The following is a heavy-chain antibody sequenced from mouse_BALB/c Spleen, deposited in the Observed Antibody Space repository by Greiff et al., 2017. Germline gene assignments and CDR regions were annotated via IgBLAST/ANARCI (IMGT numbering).Heavy chain of an antibody. CDR2: INPSNGRT. V-gene: IGHV1S81*02. D-gene: IGHD3-3*01. J-gene: IGHJ4*01. CDR3: ARWGTWNGYYAMDD. Sequence: QVQLQQPGAELVKPGASVKLSCKASGYTFTSYWMHWVKQMPGQGLEWIGEINPSNGRTNYNEKFKSKATLTVDKSSSTAYMQLSSLTSEDSAVYYCARWGTWNGYYAMDDWGQGTSVTVSS. CDR1: GYTFTSYW.